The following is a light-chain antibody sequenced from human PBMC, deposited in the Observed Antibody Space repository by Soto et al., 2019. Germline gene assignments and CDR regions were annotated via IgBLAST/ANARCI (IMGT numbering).Light chain of an antibody. CDR1: QSISSY. CDR2: AAS. J-gene: IGKJ5*01. CDR3: QQSYSTPV. Sequence: DIQMTQSPSSLSASVGDRVTIPCRASQSISSYLNWYQQKPGKAPKLLIYAASSLQSGVPSRFSGSGSGTDFTLTISSLQPEDFATYYCQQSYSTPVFGQGTRLEI. V-gene: IGKV1-39*01.